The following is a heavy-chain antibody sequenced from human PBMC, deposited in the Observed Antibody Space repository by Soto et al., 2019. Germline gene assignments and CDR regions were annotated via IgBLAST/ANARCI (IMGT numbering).Heavy chain of an antibody. Sequence: ASVKVSCKASGYTFTSYGISWVRQAPGQGLEWMGWISAYNGNTNYAQKLQGRGTMTTDTSTSTAYMELRSLRSDDTAVYYCARDRETRPTIPSLYYYYYYGMDVWGQGTTVTVSS. CDR2: ISAYNGNT. CDR1: GYTFTSYG. D-gene: IGHD3-9*01. J-gene: IGHJ6*02. V-gene: IGHV1-18*01. CDR3: ARDRETRPTIPSLYYYYYYGMDV.